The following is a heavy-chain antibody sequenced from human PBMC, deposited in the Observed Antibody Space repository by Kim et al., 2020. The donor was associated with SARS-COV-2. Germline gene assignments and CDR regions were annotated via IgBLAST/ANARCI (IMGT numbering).Heavy chain of an antibody. J-gene: IGHJ4*02. CDR2: INAGNGNT. CDR3: ARDVGGYGDYYFDY. D-gene: IGHD4-17*01. V-gene: IGHV1-3*01. CDR1: GYTFTSYA. Sequence: ASVKVSCKASGYTFTSYAMHWVRQAPGQRLEWMGWINAGNGNTKYSQKFQGRVTITRDTSASTAYMELSSLRSEDTAVYYCARDVGGYGDYYFDYWGQGTLVTVSS.